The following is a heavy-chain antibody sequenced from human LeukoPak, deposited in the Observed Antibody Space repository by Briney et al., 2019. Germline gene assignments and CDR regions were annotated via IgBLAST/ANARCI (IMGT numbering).Heavy chain of an antibody. CDR1: GFTFSGAW. D-gene: IGHD6-13*01. Sequence: GRSLRLSCAASGFTFSGAWIHWVRQVPGKGLVWVSAISNDGSVTEYTDSVKGRFTISRDNDKKTVFLQMNSLRAEDTAVYYCTRGPITAPGASDYWGQGTLVTVSS. J-gene: IGHJ4*02. V-gene: IGHV3-74*03. CDR2: ISNDGSVT. CDR3: TRGPITAPGASDY.